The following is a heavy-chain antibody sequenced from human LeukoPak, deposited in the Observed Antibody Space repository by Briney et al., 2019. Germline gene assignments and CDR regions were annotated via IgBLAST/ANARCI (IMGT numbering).Heavy chain of an antibody. V-gene: IGHV4-38-2*01. CDR1: GYSISSGYY. J-gene: IGHJ5*02. Sequence: SETLSLTCAVSGYSISSGYYCGWIRQPPGKGLEWIGSIYHSGSTYYNPSLKSRVTISVDTSKNQFSLKLSSVTAADTAVYYCARQGQYYDFWSGYVNWFDPWGQGTLVTVSS. CDR2: IYHSGST. CDR3: ARQGQYYDFWSGYVNWFDP. D-gene: IGHD3-3*01.